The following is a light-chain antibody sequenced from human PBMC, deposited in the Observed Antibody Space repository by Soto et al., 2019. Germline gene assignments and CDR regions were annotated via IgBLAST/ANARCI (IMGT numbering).Light chain of an antibody. CDR3: SSYTSISTDV. CDR1: SSDVGGYDF. Sequence: QSALTQPASVSGSPGQSITISCTGTSSDVGGYDFVSWYQHHPGKAPRLMIYDVSHRTSGVSDRFSASKSGNTASLTISGLLAEDEADYYCSSYTSISTDVFGTGTKLTVL. CDR2: DVS. V-gene: IGLV2-14*03. J-gene: IGLJ1*01.